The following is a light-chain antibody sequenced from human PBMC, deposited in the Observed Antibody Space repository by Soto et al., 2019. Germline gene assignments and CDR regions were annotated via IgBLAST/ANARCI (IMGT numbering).Light chain of an antibody. CDR2: KAS. CDR3: QQYDTHSPT. J-gene: IGKJ1*01. Sequence: DIQMTQSPSTLSASLEYTLTITCRASQSIRTWLAWYQQKPGKAPKVLISKASTLQSGIPSRFSGSGSETDFTLTISSLQPDDFATYYCQQYDTHSPTFGQGTRWIS. CDR1: QSIRTW. V-gene: IGKV1-5*03.